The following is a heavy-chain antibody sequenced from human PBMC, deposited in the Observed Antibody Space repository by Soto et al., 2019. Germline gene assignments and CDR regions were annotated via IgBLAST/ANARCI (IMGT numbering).Heavy chain of an antibody. CDR3: ARGGYYVLYGMDV. J-gene: IGHJ6*02. Sequence: QAPGQGLEWMGWISTYNGDTNYAQKLQGRVTMTTDTSTSTAYMELRSLRSDDTAVYYCARGGYYVLYGMDVWGQGTTVTVSS. D-gene: IGHD3-10*02. CDR2: ISTYNGDT. V-gene: IGHV1-18*01.